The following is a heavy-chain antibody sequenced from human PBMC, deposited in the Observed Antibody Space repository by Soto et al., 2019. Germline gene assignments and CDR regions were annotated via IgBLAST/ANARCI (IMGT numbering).Heavy chain of an antibody. J-gene: IGHJ5*02. D-gene: IGHD6-13*01. V-gene: IGHV4-59*01. CDR2: MYYSETT. Sequence: SETLSLTCTVSDASINDFYWGWIRQTPGKGLEWVGFMYYSETTKYNPSLKGRVNMSLDTSKNQVSLHLKSVTAADTAVYYCARANSSTWYKLEYKWFDPWGQGTKVTVSS. CDR3: ARANSSTWYKLEYKWFDP. CDR1: DASINDFY.